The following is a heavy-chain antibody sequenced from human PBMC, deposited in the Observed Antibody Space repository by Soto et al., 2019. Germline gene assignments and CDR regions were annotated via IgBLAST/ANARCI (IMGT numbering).Heavy chain of an antibody. J-gene: IGHJ6*02. Sequence: GGSLRLSCAASGFTFSDYYMSWIRQAPGKGLEWVSYISSSGSTIYYADSVKGRFTISRDNAKNSLYLQMNSLRAEDTAVYYCARDPVPAAAYYYYYGMDVWGQGTTVTVYS. V-gene: IGHV3-11*01. CDR3: ARDPVPAAAYYYYYGMDV. CDR1: GFTFSDYY. D-gene: IGHD2-2*01. CDR2: ISSSGSTI.